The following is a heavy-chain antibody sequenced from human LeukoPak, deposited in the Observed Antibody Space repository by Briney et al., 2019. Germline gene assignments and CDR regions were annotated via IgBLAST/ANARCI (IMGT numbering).Heavy chain of an antibody. J-gene: IGHJ4*02. Sequence: PAQSLTLSCEASGVTFTSDAMHWVRQPPGEGLELVSSITSSGNGTFYTDALSGRFTISRDNGKQAVFLQMENLSRGDPALYYCAKGTDTSGRQNFDIWGQGTLVTVSS. CDR3: AKGTDTSGRQNFDI. CDR2: ITSSGNGT. V-gene: IGHV3-23*01. D-gene: IGHD2-15*01. CDR1: GVTFTSDA.